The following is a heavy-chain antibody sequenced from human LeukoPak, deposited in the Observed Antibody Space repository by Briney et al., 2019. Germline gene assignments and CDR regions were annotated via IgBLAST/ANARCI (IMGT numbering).Heavy chain of an antibody. V-gene: IGHV3-11*04. CDR1: EFTFSDYY. CDR2: IGSSGSTM. J-gene: IGHJ6*03. CDR3: ARDPYSGSYGDYYYYYMDV. D-gene: IGHD1-26*01. Sequence: GGSLRLSCAASEFTFSDYYMSWIRQAPGKGLEWVSYIGSSGSTMYYADSLRGRFTISRDNANNSLYLQMNSLRDEDTAVYYCARDPYSGSYGDYYYYYMDVWGKGTTVTISS.